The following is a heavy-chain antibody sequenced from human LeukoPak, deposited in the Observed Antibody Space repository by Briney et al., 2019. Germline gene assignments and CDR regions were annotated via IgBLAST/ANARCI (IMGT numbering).Heavy chain of an antibody. D-gene: IGHD6-13*01. Sequence: ASVKVSCKASGYTFTSYAMNWVRQAPGQGLEWMGWINTNTGNPTYAQGFTGRFVFSLDTSVSTAYLQICSLKAEDTAVYHCARDRVAFKIAAAGKNWFDPWGQGTLVTVSS. CDR1: GYTFTSYA. J-gene: IGHJ5*02. V-gene: IGHV7-4-1*01. CDR3: ARDRVAFKIAAAGKNWFDP. CDR2: INTNTGNP.